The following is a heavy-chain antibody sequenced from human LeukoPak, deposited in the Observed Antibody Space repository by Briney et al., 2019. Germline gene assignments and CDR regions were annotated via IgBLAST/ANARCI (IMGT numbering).Heavy chain of an antibody. J-gene: IGHJ6*03. V-gene: IGHV3-23*01. CDR2: MTGSGGSS. CDR1: GLAFRNFA. Sequence: GGSLRLSCEASGLAFRNFAMSWVRQAPGKGLEWVSGMTGSGGSSYYADSVKGRFTISRDNAKNALYLQMNSLRADDTALYYCAKMKGQRLNDYCMDVWGKGTTVTVSS. CDR3: AKMKGQRLNDYCMDV.